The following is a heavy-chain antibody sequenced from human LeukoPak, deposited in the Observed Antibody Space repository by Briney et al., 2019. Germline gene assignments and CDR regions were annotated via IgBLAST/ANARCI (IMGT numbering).Heavy chain of an antibody. V-gene: IGHV1-2*02. Sequence: ASVKVSCKASGYTFTGYYMHWVRQAPGQGLEWMGWVNPNSGGTNYAQKFQGRVTMTRDTSISTAYMELSRLRSDDTAVYYCARDRDLDTAMVGDYYYYMDVWGKGTTVTVSS. J-gene: IGHJ6*03. CDR1: GYTFTGYY. CDR3: ARDRDLDTAMVGDYYYYMDV. CDR2: VNPNSGGT. D-gene: IGHD5-18*01.